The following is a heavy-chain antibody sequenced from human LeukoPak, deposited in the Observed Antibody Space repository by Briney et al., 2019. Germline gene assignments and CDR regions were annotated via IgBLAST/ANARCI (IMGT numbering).Heavy chain of an antibody. D-gene: IGHD2-2*01. CDR1: GFTVSSSY. Sequence: PGGSLRLSCAASGFTVSSSYMSWVRQAPGKGLEWVSVIYSGGSTYYADSVKGRFTISRDNSKNTLYLQMNSLRAEDTAVYYCARGVVVPKRGLDYWGREPWSPSPQ. CDR2: IYSGGST. V-gene: IGHV3-66*01. CDR3: ARGVVVPKRGLDY. J-gene: IGHJ4*02.